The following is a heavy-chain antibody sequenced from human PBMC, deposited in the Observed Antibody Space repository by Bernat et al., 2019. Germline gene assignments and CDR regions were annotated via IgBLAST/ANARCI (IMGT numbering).Heavy chain of an antibody. J-gene: IGHJ6*02. Sequence: EVQLVESGGGLIQPGGSLRPSCAASGFTVSSNYMSWVRQAPGKGLEWVSVIYSGGSTYYADSVKGRFTISRDNSKNTLYLQMNSLRAEDTAVYYCARGLVPAAISPYYYGMDVWGQGTTVTVSS. CDR3: ARGLVPAAISPYYYGMDV. CDR1: GFTVSSNY. D-gene: IGHD2-2*02. V-gene: IGHV3-53*01. CDR2: IYSGGST.